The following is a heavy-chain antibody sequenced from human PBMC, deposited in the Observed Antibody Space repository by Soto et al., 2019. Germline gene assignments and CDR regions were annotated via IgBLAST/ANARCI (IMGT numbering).Heavy chain of an antibody. CDR2: INHSEST. J-gene: IGHJ5*02. V-gene: IGHV4-34*01. CDR3: ARGSISVYVWGSYRQNWFDP. D-gene: IGHD3-16*02. CDR1: GGSFSGYY. Sequence: QVQLQQWGAGLLKPSETLSLTCAVYGGSFSGYYWSWISQPPGKGLEWMGEINHSESTNYNPSLKIRVTISVDTSKNQFFLQLSSVTAADPAVYYCARGSISVYVWGSYRQNWFDPWGQGTLVTVSS.